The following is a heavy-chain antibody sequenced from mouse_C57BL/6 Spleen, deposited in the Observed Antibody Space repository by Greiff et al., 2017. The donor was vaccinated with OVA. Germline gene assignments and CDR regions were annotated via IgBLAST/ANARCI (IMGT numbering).Heavy chain of an antibody. CDR2: ISSGGSYT. CDR3: ARQGSSWFAY. J-gene: IGHJ3*01. V-gene: IGHV5-6*01. Sequence: EVKLMESGGDLVKPGGSLKLSCAASGFTFSSYGMSWVRQTPDKRLEWVATISSGGSYTYYPDSVKGRFTISRDNAKNILYLQMSNLKSEDTAMYYCARQGSSWFAYWGQGTLVTVSA. CDR1: GFTFSSYG.